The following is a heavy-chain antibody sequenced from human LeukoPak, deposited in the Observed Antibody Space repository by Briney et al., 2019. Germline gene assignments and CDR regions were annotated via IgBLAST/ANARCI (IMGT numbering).Heavy chain of an antibody. CDR2: INQDGSVK. CDR3: ARDPGSSSFDY. J-gene: IGHJ4*02. D-gene: IGHD6-13*01. CDR1: TFTFSTYW. Sequence: GGSLRLSCAASTFTFSTYWMTWVRQAPGKGPEFVANINQDGSVKNYVDSVKGRFTISRDNAKNPLYLQMNSLRADDTAVYYCARDPGSSSFDYWGQGTLVTVSS. V-gene: IGHV3-7*01.